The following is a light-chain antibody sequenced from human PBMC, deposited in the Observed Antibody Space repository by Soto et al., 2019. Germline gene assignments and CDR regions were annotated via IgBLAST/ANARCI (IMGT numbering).Light chain of an antibody. Sequence: IQLTQSPSSLSASIGDRVTIPCRASQALSTYLAWYQHKPGKAPKLLLSAASTLQSGVPSRFSGSGSGTDFSLTISSLQPEDFATYYCRHLNSYPSVQFGQGTKVEIK. CDR3: RHLNSYPSVQ. CDR2: AAS. V-gene: IGKV1-9*01. J-gene: IGKJ1*01. CDR1: QALSTY.